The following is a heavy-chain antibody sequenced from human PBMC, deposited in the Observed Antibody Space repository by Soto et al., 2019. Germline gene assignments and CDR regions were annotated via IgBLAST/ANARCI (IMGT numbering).Heavy chain of an antibody. CDR3: ASSATVTKPFDY. CDR1: GGTFSSYA. J-gene: IGHJ4*02. D-gene: IGHD4-17*01. V-gene: IGHV1-69*13. Sequence: SVKVSCKASGGTFSSYAISWVRQAPGQGLEWMGGIIPIFGTANYAQKFQGRVTITADESTSTAYMELSSLRSEDTAVYYCASSATVTKPFDYWGRGTLVTVSS. CDR2: IIPIFGTA.